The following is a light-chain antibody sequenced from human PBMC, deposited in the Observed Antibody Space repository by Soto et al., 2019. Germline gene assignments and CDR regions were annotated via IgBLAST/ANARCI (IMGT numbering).Light chain of an antibody. CDR1: SSNIGSNT. CDR3: GRLDEKLNGHYV. Sequence: QSVLTQPPSASGTPGQRVTISCSGSSSNIGSNTVNWYQQLPGTAPKLLIYSNNQRPSGVPDRFSGSKSGTSASLAISGLQAEDEGDYYRGRLDEKLNGHYVFGTGTKVTVL. J-gene: IGLJ1*01. CDR2: SNN. V-gene: IGLV1-44*01.